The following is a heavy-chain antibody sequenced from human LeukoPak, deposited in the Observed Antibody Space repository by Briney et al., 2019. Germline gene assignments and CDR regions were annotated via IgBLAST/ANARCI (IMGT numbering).Heavy chain of an antibody. J-gene: IGHJ5*02. D-gene: IGHD2-21*02. V-gene: IGHV4-34*01. Sequence: PGGSLRLSCAASGFTFSSYVMSWVRQPPGKGLEWIGEINHSGSTNYNPSLKSRVTISVDTSKNQFSLKLSSVTAADTAVYYCARMEYCGGDCYSNWFDPWGQGTLVTVSS. CDR1: GFTFSSYV. CDR3: ARMEYCGGDCYSNWFDP. CDR2: INHSGST.